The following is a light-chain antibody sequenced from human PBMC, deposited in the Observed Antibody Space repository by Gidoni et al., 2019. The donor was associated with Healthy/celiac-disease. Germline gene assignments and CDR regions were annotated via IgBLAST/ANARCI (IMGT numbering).Light chain of an antibody. CDR1: QTVISRY. J-gene: IGKJ4*01. V-gene: IGKV3-20*01. CDR2: GAS. CDR3: QQYGSSPLT. Sequence: ENVLTQSPGTLSLSPGERHTLSCRASQTVISRYLAWYQQKPGQAPRLLIYGASSRATGVPCRFSGSGSGADFTLTISRLEPEDFAVYYCQQYGSSPLTFGGGTKVEIK.